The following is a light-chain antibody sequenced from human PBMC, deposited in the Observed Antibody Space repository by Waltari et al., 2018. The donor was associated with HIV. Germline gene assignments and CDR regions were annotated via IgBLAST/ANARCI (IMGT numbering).Light chain of an antibody. CDR3: QTWTTGIVL. CDR2: LNSDGSY. V-gene: IGLV4-69*01. J-gene: IGLJ2*01. Sequence: QLVLTQSPSASASLRASVKPTSPLSSGHSNYPIPWTTHQPEKGPRYLMRLNSDGSYLKGDGIPDRFSGSSSGAERYLIISSLQSEDEADYYCQTWTTGIVLFGGGTKLTVL. CDR1: SGHSNYP.